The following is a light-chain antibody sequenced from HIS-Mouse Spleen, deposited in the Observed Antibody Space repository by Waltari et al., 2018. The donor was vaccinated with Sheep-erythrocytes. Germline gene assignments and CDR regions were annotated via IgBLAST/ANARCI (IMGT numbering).Light chain of an antibody. J-gene: IGLJ3*02. CDR1: SSNIGSNT. CDR3: CSYAGSYTWV. CDR2: SNK. V-gene: IGLV1-44*01. Sequence: QSLLTQPPSASGTPGQRVTISCSGSSSNIGSNTVNWYQQLPGTAPKLLIYSNKQRPSGVPDRFSGSKSGTSASLAISGLQSEDEADYYCCSYAGSYTWVFGGGTKLTVL.